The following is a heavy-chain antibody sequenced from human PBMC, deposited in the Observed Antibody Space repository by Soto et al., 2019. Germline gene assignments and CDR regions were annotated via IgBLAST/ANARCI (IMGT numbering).Heavy chain of an antibody. Sequence: ASETLSLTCTASGASIRSSTYQWGWIRQPPGRGLEWIGSAYYSESTYYNPSLKSRVTISVDTSKNQFSLKVSSVTAADTAVYYRARHRNWKVDYWAQGTLGTGFS. CDR2: AYYSEST. D-gene: IGHD1-1*01. CDR1: GASIRSSTYQ. J-gene: IGHJ4*02. CDR3: ARHRNWKVDY. V-gene: IGHV4-39*01.